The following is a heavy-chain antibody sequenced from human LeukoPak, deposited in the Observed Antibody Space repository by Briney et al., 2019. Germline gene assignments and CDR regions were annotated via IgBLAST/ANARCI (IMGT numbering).Heavy chain of an antibody. CDR2: ISGSGGST. CDR3: AKAGDCSSTSCSYYFDY. V-gene: IGHV3-23*01. Sequence: GGSLRLSCAASGFTFSSYAMSWVRQAPGKGLEWVSAISGSGGSTYYADSVKGRFTISRDNSKNTLYLQMNSLRAEDTAVYYCAKAGDCSSTSCSYYFDYWGQGTLVTVSS. J-gene: IGHJ4*02. D-gene: IGHD2-2*01. CDR1: GFTFSSYA.